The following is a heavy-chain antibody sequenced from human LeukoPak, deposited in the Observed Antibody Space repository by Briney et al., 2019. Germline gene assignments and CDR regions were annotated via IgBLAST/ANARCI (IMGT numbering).Heavy chain of an antibody. CDR1: GGSISSYH. CDR2: IYSSGST. Sequence: SETLSLTCTVSGGSISSYHWSWIRQPPGKGLQWIGFIYSSGSTNYNPSLKSRVTISLDTSKNQFSLRVSSVTSANTAVYYCARGNSGYDYAFDIWGQGTMVTVSS. D-gene: IGHD5-12*01. J-gene: IGHJ3*02. CDR3: ARGNSGYDYAFDI. V-gene: IGHV4-59*01.